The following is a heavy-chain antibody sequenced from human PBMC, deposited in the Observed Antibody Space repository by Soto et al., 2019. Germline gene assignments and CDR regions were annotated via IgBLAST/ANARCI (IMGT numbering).Heavy chain of an antibody. CDR1: GFAFSSYS. CDR3: ARSYNDYGCFDD. J-gene: IGHJ4*02. CDR2: ISGSSRTT. D-gene: IGHD4-17*01. Sequence: EVQLVEAGGGLVQPGGSLKLSCAASGFAFSSYSMNWVRQAPGKGLEWVSYISGSSRTTSYADSVKGRCTISRDTAKKSLFLQMNSLTDDDTAVYYCARSYNDYGCFDDWGQGARVPVSP. V-gene: IGHV3-48*02.